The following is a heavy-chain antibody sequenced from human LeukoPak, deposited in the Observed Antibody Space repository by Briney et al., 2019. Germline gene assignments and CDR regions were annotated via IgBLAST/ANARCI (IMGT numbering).Heavy chain of an antibody. D-gene: IGHD4-17*01. CDR1: GFTLSTYW. Sequence: GGSLRLSCAASGFTLSTYWMSWVRQAPGKGLEWVANIKQDGSEKYYVDSVKGRFTISRDNAKNSLFLQMNSLRAEDTAVYYCAKDPNGDYIGTFDIWGQGTMVTVSS. V-gene: IGHV3-7*01. CDR2: IKQDGSEK. CDR3: AKDPNGDYIGTFDI. J-gene: IGHJ3*02.